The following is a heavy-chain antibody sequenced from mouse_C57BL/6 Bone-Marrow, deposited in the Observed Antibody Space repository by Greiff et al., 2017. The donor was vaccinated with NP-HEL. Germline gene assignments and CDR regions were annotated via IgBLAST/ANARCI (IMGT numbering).Heavy chain of an antibody. Sequence: DVMLVESGGGLVQPGGSLSLSCAASGFTFTDYYMSWVRQPPGKALEWLGFIRHKANGYTTEYSASVKGRFTISRDNSQSILYLQMNALRAEDSAPYYCARYYGTGTNPFDYWGKGTTLTVSS. CDR3: ARYYGTGTNPFDY. CDR2: IRHKANGYTT. J-gene: IGHJ2*01. D-gene: IGHD4-1*01. CDR1: GFTFTDYY. V-gene: IGHV7-3*01.